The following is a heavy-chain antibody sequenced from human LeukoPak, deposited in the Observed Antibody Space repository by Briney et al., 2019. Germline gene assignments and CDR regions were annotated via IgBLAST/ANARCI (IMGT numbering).Heavy chain of an antibody. J-gene: IGHJ3*02. CDR1: GFTFSSYS. CDR3: ARDRTHGALSDAFDI. D-gene: IGHD1-26*01. V-gene: IGHV3-21*01. Sequence: PGGSLRLSCAASGFTFSSYSMNWVRQAPGKGLEWVSSISSSSYIYYADSVKGRFTISRDNAKNSLYLQMNSLRAEDTAVYYCARDRTHGALSDAFDIWGQGTMVTVSS. CDR2: ISSSSYI.